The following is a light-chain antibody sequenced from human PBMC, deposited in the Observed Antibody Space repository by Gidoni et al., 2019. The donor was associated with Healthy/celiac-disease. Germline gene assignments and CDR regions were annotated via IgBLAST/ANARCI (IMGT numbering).Light chain of an antibody. CDR2: GAS. CDR1: QSVSSN. CDR3: QQYNNWPPWT. J-gene: IGKJ1*01. V-gene: IGKV3-15*01. Sequence: EIVMTQSPATLSVSPGERATLSCRASQSVSSNLAWYQQKPGQAPRLLLYGASTRATGIPARFSGSGSGTEFPLTIISLQSEDFAVYYCQQYNNWPPWTFGQGTKVEIK.